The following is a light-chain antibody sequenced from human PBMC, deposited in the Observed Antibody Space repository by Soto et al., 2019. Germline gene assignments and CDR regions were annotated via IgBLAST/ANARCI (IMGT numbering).Light chain of an antibody. CDR3: CSNAAGSTYV. Sequence: QSVLTQPASVSGSPGQSITISCTGTSSDVGSHNLVSWYQHYPGKAPKLIIFEASKRPSGVSNRFSGSKSGSTASLTISGLQAEDEVDYYCCSNAAGSTYVFGTGTKVTVL. CDR1: SSDVGSHNL. J-gene: IGLJ1*01. V-gene: IGLV2-23*01. CDR2: EAS.